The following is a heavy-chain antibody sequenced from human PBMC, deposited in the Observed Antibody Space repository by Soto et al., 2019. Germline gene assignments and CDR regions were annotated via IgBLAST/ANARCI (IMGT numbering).Heavy chain of an antibody. Sequence: PGGSLRLSCTVSGFSFGEYAMSWVRQAPGKGLEWVGFIRSKDYGGTTEYAASVKGRFAISRDDSKSIAYLQMNSLKTEDTAVYYCTRGRVSGLTHWGQGTMVTVSS. J-gene: IGHJ4*02. D-gene: IGHD2-15*01. V-gene: IGHV3-49*04. CDR1: GFSFGEYA. CDR3: TRGRVSGLTH. CDR2: IRSKDYGGTT.